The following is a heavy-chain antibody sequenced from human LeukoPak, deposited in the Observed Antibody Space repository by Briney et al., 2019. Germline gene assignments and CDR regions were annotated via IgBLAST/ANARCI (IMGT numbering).Heavy chain of an antibody. J-gene: IGHJ3*02. CDR2: IRYDGSNK. Sequence: PGGSLRLSCAASGFTFSSYGMHWVRQAPGKGLEWVAFIRYDGSNKYYADSVKGRFTISRDNSKNTLYLQMNSLRAEDTAVYYCAKDSSPAYNWNTDAFDIWGQGTMVTVSS. CDR1: GFTFSSYG. D-gene: IGHD1-1*01. CDR3: AKDSSPAYNWNTDAFDI. V-gene: IGHV3-30*02.